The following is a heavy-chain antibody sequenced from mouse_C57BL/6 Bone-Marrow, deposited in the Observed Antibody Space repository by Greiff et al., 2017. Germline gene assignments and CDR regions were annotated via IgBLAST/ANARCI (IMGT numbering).Heavy chain of an antibody. Sequence: EVKLMESGGGLVKPGGSLKLSCAASGFTFRSYAMSWVRQTPEKRLEWVATISDGGSYTYYPDNVKGRFTISRDNAKNNLYLQMSHLKSEDTAMYYCASYYAMDYWGQGTSVTVSS. CDR2: ISDGGSYT. J-gene: IGHJ4*01. CDR1: GFTFRSYA. CDR3: ASYYAMDY. V-gene: IGHV5-4*03.